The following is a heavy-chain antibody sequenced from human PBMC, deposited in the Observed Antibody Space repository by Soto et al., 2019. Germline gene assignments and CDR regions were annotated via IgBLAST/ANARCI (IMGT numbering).Heavy chain of an antibody. J-gene: IGHJ4*02. CDR1: GGSINNYY. CDR2: IYYRGSA. V-gene: IGHV4-59*01. Sequence: QVQLQESGPGLVKPSETLSLTCTVSGGSINNYYWSWFRQPPGKGLEWIGSIYYRGSANSNPSLKRRLTISVDTSRNQFSLKLSSVTAGDTATYYCVRANYFDFWGQGTVVTVSS. CDR3: VRANYFDF.